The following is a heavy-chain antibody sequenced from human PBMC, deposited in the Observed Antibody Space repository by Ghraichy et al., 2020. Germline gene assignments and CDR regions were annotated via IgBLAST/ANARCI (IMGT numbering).Heavy chain of an antibody. CDR2: INHSGST. J-gene: IGHJ2*01. CDR1: GGSFSGYY. CDR3: ARATTVTLRYFDL. D-gene: IGHD1-26*01. V-gene: IGHV4-34*01. Sequence: ESLNISCAVYGGSFSGYYWSWIRQPPGKGLEWIGEINHSGSTNYNPSLKSRVTISVDTSKNQFSLKLSSVTAADTAVYYCARATTVTLRYFDLWGRGTLVTVSS.